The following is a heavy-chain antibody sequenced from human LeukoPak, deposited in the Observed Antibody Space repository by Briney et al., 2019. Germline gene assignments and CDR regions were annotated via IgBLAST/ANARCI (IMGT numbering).Heavy chain of an antibody. D-gene: IGHD3-22*01. Sequence: GGSLRLSCAASGFTFSYYAMNWVRQAPGKGLEWLAFISYDGSNTYYADSVKGRFTVSRDDSKSTLYLQMSSLRADDTAVYYCAKDGSSYYYIYYWGQGTLVTVSS. CDR2: ISYDGSNT. CDR3: AKDGSSYYYIYY. CDR1: GFTFSYYA. J-gene: IGHJ4*02. V-gene: IGHV3-30*02.